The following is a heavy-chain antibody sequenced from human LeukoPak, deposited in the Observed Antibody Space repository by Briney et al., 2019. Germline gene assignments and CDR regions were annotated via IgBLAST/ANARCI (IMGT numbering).Heavy chain of an antibody. Sequence: GGSLRLSCAASGFTFDDYGRSWVRQAPGKGLEWVSGINWKGGRAGYADSVKGRFTISRANDKKSLYVQMNSLRAEDTALYYCAREYYGSGSYYNVGYWGQGTLVTVSS. CDR3: AREYYGSGSYYNVGY. D-gene: IGHD3-10*01. J-gene: IGHJ4*02. CDR1: GFTFDDYG. CDR2: INWKGGRA. V-gene: IGHV3-20*04.